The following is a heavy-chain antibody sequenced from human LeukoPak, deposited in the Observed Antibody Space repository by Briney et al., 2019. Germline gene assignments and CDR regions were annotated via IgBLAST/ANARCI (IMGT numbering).Heavy chain of an antibody. CDR3: ARDDSGWYNY. CDR1: GFTFSSYW. V-gene: IGHV3-74*01. Sequence: GGSLRLSCAASGFTFSSYWMHWVRQAPGKGLVRVSRINSDGSSTSYADSVKGRFTISRDNAKNTLYLQMNSLRAEDTAVYYCARDDSGWYNYWGQGTLVTVSS. CDR2: INSDGSST. D-gene: IGHD6-19*01. J-gene: IGHJ4*02.